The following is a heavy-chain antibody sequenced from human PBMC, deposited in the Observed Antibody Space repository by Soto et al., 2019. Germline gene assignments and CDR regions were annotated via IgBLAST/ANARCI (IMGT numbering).Heavy chain of an antibody. CDR1: GFTLSSNS. D-gene: IGHD3-10*01. CDR2: ISNDGSTT. Sequence: GGSLRLSCAASGFTLSSNSMAWVRQAPGKRRQWVSGISNDGSTTFYIDSVRGSFTISRDTSTNTLYLQMDSLRVEDPAVYFCAKWSGFGDAWGQGTLVTVSS. CDR3: AKWSGFGDA. V-gene: IGHV3-23*01. J-gene: IGHJ5*02.